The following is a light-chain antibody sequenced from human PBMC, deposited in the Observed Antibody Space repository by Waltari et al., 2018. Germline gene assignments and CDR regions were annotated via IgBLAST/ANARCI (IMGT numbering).Light chain of an antibody. V-gene: IGLV3-27*01. J-gene: IGLJ2*01. CDR3: YSAADNDLVV. Sequence: SFELTQTSSLSVSPGQTVRITCSGDVLANKYARWFQQKPGQAPILIISKDTERPSGIPERFSGSRSGTTVTLPISGAQVEDEADYYCYSAADNDLVVFGGGTKLTVL. CDR1: VLANKY. CDR2: KDT.